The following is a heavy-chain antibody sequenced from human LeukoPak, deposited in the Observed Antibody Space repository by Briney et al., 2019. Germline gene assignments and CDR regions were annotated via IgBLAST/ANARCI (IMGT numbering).Heavy chain of an antibody. J-gene: IGHJ3*02. V-gene: IGHV4-59*08. CDR1: VGPLSSYY. CDR3: ARLPPSYYYGSGSYRDAFDI. CDR2: FYYSGST. Sequence: SDPLSLLCSVSVGPLSSYYWRWLRQSPGKGLEWLGYFYYSGSTNSNPAPKSRVTISVDTSKNQFSLKLSSVTAADTAVYHCARLPPSYYYGSGSYRDAFDIWGQGTMVTVSS. D-gene: IGHD3-10*01.